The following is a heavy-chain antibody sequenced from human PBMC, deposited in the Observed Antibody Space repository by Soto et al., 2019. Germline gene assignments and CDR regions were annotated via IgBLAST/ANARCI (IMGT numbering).Heavy chain of an antibody. CDR1: GFTFSSYG. Sequence: GGSLRLSCAASGFTFSSYGMHWVRQAPGKGLEWVAVISYDGSNKYYAGSVKGRFTISRDNSKNTLYLQMNSLRAEDTAVYYCAKNLRIAAAGPLDYWGQGTLVTVSS. CDR2: ISYDGSNK. CDR3: AKNLRIAAAGPLDY. J-gene: IGHJ4*02. V-gene: IGHV3-30*18. D-gene: IGHD6-13*01.